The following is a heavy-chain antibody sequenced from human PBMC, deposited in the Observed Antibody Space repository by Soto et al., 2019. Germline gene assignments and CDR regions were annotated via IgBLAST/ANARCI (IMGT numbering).Heavy chain of an antibody. CDR3: AKVGDSSEYLSLWYFDY. D-gene: IGHD3-16*01. CDR1: GFTFSSYA. V-gene: IGHV3-23*01. Sequence: GGSLRLSCAASGFTFSSYAMSWVRQAPGKWLEWVSAISGSGGSTYYADSVKGRFTISRDNSKNTLYLQMNSLRAEDTAVYYCAKVGDSSEYLSLWYFDYWGQGTLVTVSS. J-gene: IGHJ4*02. CDR2: ISGSGGST.